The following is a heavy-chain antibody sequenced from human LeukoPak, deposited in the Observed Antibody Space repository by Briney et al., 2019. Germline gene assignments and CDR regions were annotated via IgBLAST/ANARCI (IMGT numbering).Heavy chain of an antibody. CDR2: ISNDGSRK. CDR3: ARDRAWNYFDY. D-gene: IGHD3-3*01. CDR1: GFTFSRHG. V-gene: IGHV3-30*03. J-gene: IGHJ4*02. Sequence: GGSLRLSCAPSGFTFSRHGMLWGGQSSGTGLEWVAIISNDGSRKYYAHSVEGRFTISRDNSKNTLYLQMDSLRAEDTAVYYCARDRAWNYFDYWGQGTLVTVSS.